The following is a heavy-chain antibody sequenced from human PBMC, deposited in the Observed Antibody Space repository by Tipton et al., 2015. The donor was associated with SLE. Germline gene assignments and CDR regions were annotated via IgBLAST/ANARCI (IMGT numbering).Heavy chain of an antibody. J-gene: IGHJ4*02. CDR3: ARDLAYCSSTSCFDYFDY. V-gene: IGHV4-61*02. D-gene: IGHD2-2*01. Sequence: TLSLTCTVSGGSISSGSYYWSWIRQPAGKGLEWIGRIYTSGSTNYNPSLKSRVTISVDTSKTRFSLKLSSGTAADTAVYYCARDLAYCSSTSCFDYFDYWGQGTLVTVSS. CDR1: GGSISSGSYY. CDR2: IYTSGST.